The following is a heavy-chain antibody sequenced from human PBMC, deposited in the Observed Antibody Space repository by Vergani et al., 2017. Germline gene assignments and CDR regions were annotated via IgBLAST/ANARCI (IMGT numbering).Heavy chain of an antibody. D-gene: IGHD4-17*01. J-gene: IGHJ4*02. CDR3: ARDPYGDYGYDY. V-gene: IGHV4-59*01. CDR1: GGSISSYY. Sequence: QVQLQESGPGLVKPSETLSLTCTVSGGSISSYYWSWIRQSPGKGLEWIGYIYDSDSTNYNPSLKSRVTISVDRSKNQFSLKLSSVTAADTAVYYCARDPYGDYGYDYWGQGTLVTVSS. CDR2: IYDSDST.